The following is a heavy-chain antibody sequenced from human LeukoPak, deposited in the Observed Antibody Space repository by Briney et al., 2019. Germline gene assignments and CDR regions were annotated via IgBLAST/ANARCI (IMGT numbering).Heavy chain of an antibody. CDR2: IYYSGST. Sequence: GSLRLSCAASGFTVSSNYMSWVRQAPGKGLEWIGYIYYSGSTNYNPSLKSRVTISVDTSKNQFSLKLSSVTAADTAVYYCARGYSSSWYEFDPWGQGTLVTVSS. CDR3: ARGYSSSWYEFDP. D-gene: IGHD6-13*01. V-gene: IGHV4-59*02. J-gene: IGHJ5*02. CDR1: GFTVSSNY.